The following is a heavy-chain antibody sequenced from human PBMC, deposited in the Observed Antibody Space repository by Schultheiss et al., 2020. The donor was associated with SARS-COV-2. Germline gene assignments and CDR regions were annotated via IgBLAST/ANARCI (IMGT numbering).Heavy chain of an antibody. J-gene: IGHJ6*02. CDR3: ARDRSYDFWSGYYQLPYYGMDV. Sequence: SETLSLTCAVYGGSFSGYYWSWIRQPPGKGLEWIGEIYHSGSTNYNPSLKSRVTISVDTSKNQFSLKLSSVTAADTAVYYCARDRSYDFWSGYYQLPYYGMDVWGQGTTVTVSS. V-gene: IGHV4-34*01. CDR1: GGSFSGYY. CDR2: IYHSGST. D-gene: IGHD3-3*01.